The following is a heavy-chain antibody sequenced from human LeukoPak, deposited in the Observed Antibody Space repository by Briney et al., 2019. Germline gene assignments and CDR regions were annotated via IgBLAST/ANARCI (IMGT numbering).Heavy chain of an antibody. CDR1: GGSFSGYY. CDR3: ARPPMRGYSYGGRFDY. Sequence: PSETLSLTCAVYGGSFSGYYWSWIRQPPGKGLEWIGEINHSGSTNYNPSLKSRVTISVDTSKNQFSLKLSSVTAADTAVYYCARPPMRGYSYGGRFDYWGQGTLVTVSS. D-gene: IGHD5-18*01. CDR2: INHSGST. V-gene: IGHV4-34*01. J-gene: IGHJ4*02.